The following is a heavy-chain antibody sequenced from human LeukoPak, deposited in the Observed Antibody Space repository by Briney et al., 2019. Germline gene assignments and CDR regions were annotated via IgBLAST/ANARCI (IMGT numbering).Heavy chain of an antibody. CDR3: ARLGYCSGGSCHHDY. CDR1: GGSISSSSYY. D-gene: IGHD2-15*01. Sequence: SETLSLTCTVSGGSISSSSYYCAWIRQPPGKGLEWIGTIYYRGSTYYNPSRKSRVTISVDTSKNQFSLKLTSVTAADTAVYYCARLGYCSGGSCHHDYWGQGTLVTVSS. CDR2: IYYRGST. J-gene: IGHJ4*02. V-gene: IGHV4-39*01.